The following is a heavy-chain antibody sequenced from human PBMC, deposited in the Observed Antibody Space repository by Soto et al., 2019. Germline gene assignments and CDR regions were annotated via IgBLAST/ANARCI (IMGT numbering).Heavy chain of an antibody. V-gene: IGHV4-4*02. Sequence: WETLSLTCAVSGDSISSSNWWSWVRQPPGKGLEWIGEIYHSGSTNYNPSLKSRVTISVDKSKNQFSLKLSSVTAADTAVYYCARDRSIAAPDDAFDIWGQGTMVTVSS. CDR2: IYHSGST. D-gene: IGHD6-6*01. CDR3: ARDRSIAAPDDAFDI. CDR1: GDSISSSNW. J-gene: IGHJ3*02.